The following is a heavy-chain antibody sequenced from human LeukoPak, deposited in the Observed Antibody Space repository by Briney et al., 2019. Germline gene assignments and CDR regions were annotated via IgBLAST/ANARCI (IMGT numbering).Heavy chain of an antibody. J-gene: IGHJ4*02. V-gene: IGHV4-38-2*02. CDR3: ARERDYVWGSYRPKVDY. Sequence: SETLSLTCAVSGYSISSGYYWGWIRQPPGKGLEWIGSIYHSGSTYYNPSLKRRVTISVDTSKNQLSLKLSSVTAADTAVYYCARERDYVWGSYRPKVDYWGQGTLVTVSS. CDR2: IYHSGST. CDR1: GYSISSGYY. D-gene: IGHD3-16*02.